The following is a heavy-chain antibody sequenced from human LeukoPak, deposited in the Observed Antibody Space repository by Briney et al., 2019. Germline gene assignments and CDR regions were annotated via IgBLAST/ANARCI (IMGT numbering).Heavy chain of an antibody. J-gene: IGHJ4*02. D-gene: IGHD2-15*01. CDR2: ISAYNGNT. CDR3: ARASGVVAATRGNFDY. CDR1: GYTFTSYG. Sequence: ASVKVSCKASGYTFTSYGITWVRQAPGQGLEWMGWISAYNGNTNYAQKLQGRVTMTTDTSTSTAYMELRSLRSDDTAVYYCARASGVVAATRGNFDYWGQGTLVTVSS. V-gene: IGHV1-18*01.